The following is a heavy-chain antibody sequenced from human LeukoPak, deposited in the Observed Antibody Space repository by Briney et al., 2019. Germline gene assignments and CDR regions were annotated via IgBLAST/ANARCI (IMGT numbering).Heavy chain of an antibody. CDR1: GLTFSSYG. D-gene: IGHD2-21*02. V-gene: IGHV3-33*01. CDR2: IWYDGSNK. Sequence: GRSLRLSCAASGLTFSSYGMHWVRQAPGKGLEWVAVIWYDGSNKYYADSVKGRFTISRDNSKNTLYLRMNSLRADDTAVYYCARGRPAYCGGDCYNDYWGQGTLVTVSS. J-gene: IGHJ4*02. CDR3: ARGRPAYCGGDCYNDY.